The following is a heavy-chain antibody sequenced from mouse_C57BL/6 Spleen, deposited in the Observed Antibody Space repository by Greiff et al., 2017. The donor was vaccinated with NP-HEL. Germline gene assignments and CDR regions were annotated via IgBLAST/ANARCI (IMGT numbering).Heavy chain of an antibody. CDR1: GFDIKNTY. CDR2: IDPANGNT. Sequence: VQLKESVAELVRPGASVKLSCTASGFDIKNTYMHWVKQRPEQGLEWIGRIDPANGNTKYAPKFQGKATITADTSANTAYLQLRSLTCEDAAIYYCARGILDYFDDWGQGTTRTVS. V-gene: IGHV14-3*01. CDR3: ARGILDYFDD. J-gene: IGHJ2*01.